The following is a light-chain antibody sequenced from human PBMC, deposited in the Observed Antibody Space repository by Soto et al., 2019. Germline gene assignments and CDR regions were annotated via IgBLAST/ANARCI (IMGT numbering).Light chain of an antibody. CDR1: QNVDNTY. CDR3: QQYDFSPPLYT. V-gene: IGKV3-20*01. Sequence: EIVLTQSPGTLSLSPGETASLSCRASQNVDNTYRAWYQQKPGLPPTLLIYATSTKAAGIPDRFSSSGSGTDFTLTIDRLELEDFAVYYCQQYDFSPPLYTFGQGTKLEIK. J-gene: IGKJ2*01. CDR2: ATS.